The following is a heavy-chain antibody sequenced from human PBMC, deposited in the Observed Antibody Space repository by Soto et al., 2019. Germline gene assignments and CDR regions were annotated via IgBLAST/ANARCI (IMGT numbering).Heavy chain of an antibody. CDR1: GFTCSSYG. J-gene: IGHJ5*02. CDR2: IWYDGSNK. CDR3: ARDQYDSSGYYYVSGFDP. D-gene: IGHD3-22*01. Sequence: GGSLRLSCAASGFTCSSYGMHWVRQAPGKGLEWVAVIWYDGSNKYYADSVKGRFTISRDNSKNTLYLQMNSLRAEDTAVYYCARDQYDSSGYYYVSGFDPWGQGTLVTVSS. V-gene: IGHV3-33*01.